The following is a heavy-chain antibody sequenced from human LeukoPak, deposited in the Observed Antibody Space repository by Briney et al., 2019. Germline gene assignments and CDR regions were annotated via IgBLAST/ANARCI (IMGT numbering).Heavy chain of an antibody. CDR1: GFTFSGFW. CDR3: ARSSRELRGYAPWEVMPPFDY. V-gene: IGHV3-7*01. J-gene: IGHJ4*02. CDR2: IKQDESRK. Sequence: GGSLRLSCTVSGFTFSGFWMSWVRQAPGRGLEWVASIKQDESRKHYVDSVKGRFTISRDNAKNSLYLQMNSLRAEDTAVYYCARSSRELRGYAPWEVMPPFDYWGQGTLVTVSS. D-gene: IGHD4-23*01.